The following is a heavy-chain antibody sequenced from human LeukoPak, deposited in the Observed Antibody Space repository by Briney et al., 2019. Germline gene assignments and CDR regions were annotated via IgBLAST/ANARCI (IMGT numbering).Heavy chain of an antibody. J-gene: IGHJ4*02. CDR2: IYPGDSDT. Sequence: GGSLKISCKGSGYSFTSYWIGWVRQMPGKGLEWMGIIYPGDSDTRYSPSFQGQVTISADKSISTAYPQWSSLKASDTAMYYCARHGYGSGSYYGPVGYWGQGTLVTASS. CDR1: GYSFTSYW. D-gene: IGHD3-10*01. CDR3: ARHGYGSGSYYGPVGY. V-gene: IGHV5-51*01.